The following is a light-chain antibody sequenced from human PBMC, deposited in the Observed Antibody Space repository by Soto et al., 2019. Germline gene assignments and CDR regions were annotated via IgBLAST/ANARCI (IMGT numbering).Light chain of an antibody. CDR3: MQATHWPQT. J-gene: IGKJ1*01. Sequence: DVVMTQAPLSLPVTPGQPASISCRSSQSLVYSDGNTYLAWIQHRPGQSPRRIIYQVSNRDSGVPDSFCGSASGSDFTLKSSRVEDDDVGVYYCMQATHWPQTFGQGTKVEIK. CDR1: QSLVYSDGNTY. V-gene: IGKV2-30*01. CDR2: QVS.